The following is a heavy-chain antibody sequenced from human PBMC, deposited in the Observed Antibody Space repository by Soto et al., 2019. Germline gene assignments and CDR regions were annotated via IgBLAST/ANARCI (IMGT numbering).Heavy chain of an antibody. CDR1: GYTFPGYY. CDR2: INPNSGGT. D-gene: IGHD6-6*01. J-gene: IGHJ6*02. CDR3: ARGPPRPDSSSHYYYYCMDV. Sequence: ASVKVSCKASGYTFPGYYMHWVRQAPGQGLEWMGWINPNSGGTNYAQKFQGRVTMTRDTSISTAYMELSRLRSGDTAVYYCARGPPRPDSSSHYYYYCMDVRGQRTTFTVPS. V-gene: IGHV1-2*02.